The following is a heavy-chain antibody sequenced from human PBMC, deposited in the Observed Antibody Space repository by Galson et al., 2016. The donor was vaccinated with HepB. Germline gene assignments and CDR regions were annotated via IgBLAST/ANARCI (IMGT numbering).Heavy chain of an antibody. D-gene: IGHD5/OR15-5a*01. J-gene: IGHJ6*03. Sequence: SLRLSCAASGLSVSRNYMTWVRQAPGKGLEWVSSIYSDGRTYYADSVKGRFTISRDNSKNTLFLQMNGLRADDTAVYYCARDIYEGAMDVWGKGTTVTVSS. CDR1: GLSVSRNY. V-gene: IGHV3-53*01. CDR2: IYSDGRT. CDR3: ARDIYEGAMDV.